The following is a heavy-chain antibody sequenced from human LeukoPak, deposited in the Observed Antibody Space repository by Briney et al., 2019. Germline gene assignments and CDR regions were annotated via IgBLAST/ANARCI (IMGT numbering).Heavy chain of an antibody. CDR3: ARGRYYYDSGAYYFDY. V-gene: IGHV1-2*02. Sequence: GASVKVSCKASGYTFTGYYMHWVRQAPGQGLEWMGWINPNSGGTNYAQKFQGRVTMTRDTSISTAYMELSRLRSDDTAVYYCARGRYYYDSGAYYFDYWGQGTLVTVSS. D-gene: IGHD3-22*01. J-gene: IGHJ4*02. CDR1: GYTFTGYY. CDR2: INPNSGGT.